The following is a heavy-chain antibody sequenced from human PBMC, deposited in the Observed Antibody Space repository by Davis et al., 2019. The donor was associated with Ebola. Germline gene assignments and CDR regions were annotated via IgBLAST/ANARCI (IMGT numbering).Heavy chain of an antibody. CDR1: GGSFSGYY. Sequence: MPSETLSLTCAVYGGSFSGYYWSWIRQPPGKGLEWIGEINHSGSTNYNPSLKSRVTISVDTSKNQFSLKLSSVTAADTAVYYCARVSGVRHSSGWYDSFDPWGQGTLVIVSS. CDR3: ARVSGVRHSSGWYDSFDP. D-gene: IGHD6-19*01. CDR2: INHSGST. V-gene: IGHV4-34*01. J-gene: IGHJ5*02.